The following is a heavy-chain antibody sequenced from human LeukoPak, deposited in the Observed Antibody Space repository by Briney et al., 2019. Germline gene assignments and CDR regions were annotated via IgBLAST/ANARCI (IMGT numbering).Heavy chain of an antibody. D-gene: IGHD3-3*01. Sequence: GESLKISCKGSGYNFTTYWIGWVRQMPGKGLEWMGIIYPGDSDTRYSPSFQGQVTISADKSISTAYLQWSGLKASGTAMYYCARQTEMEWRTWGQGTLVTVSS. CDR1: GYNFTTYW. CDR2: IYPGDSDT. CDR3: ARQTEMEWRT. V-gene: IGHV5-51*01. J-gene: IGHJ5*02.